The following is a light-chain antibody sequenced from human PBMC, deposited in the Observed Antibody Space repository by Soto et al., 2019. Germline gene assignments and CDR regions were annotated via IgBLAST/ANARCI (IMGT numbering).Light chain of an antibody. CDR3: QQYNSYWT. CDR2: KAY. Sequence: DIQMTQSPSTVSASVGDRVTITCRASQSISSWLAWYQQKPGKAPKLLIYKAYSLESGVPSRFSGSGSGTEFTLTISSLQSDDFATYYCQQYNSYWTFGQGTKVEIK. J-gene: IGKJ1*01. CDR1: QSISSW. V-gene: IGKV1-5*03.